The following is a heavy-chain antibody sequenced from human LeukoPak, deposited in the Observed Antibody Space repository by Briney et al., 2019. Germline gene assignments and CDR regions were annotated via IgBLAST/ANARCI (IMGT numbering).Heavy chain of an antibody. Sequence: SETLSLTCTVSGGSINKYYRSWIRQSPGKGLEWLGYVHDSAGTIYNPSLKSRVTISVGTSKTQFSLKVTSVTTADTAVYYCAKGRKDFDTNLGPFDSWGQGILVTVSS. V-gene: IGHV4-59*01. CDR2: VHDSAGT. CDR3: AKGRKDFDTNLGPFDS. J-gene: IGHJ4*02. CDR1: GGSINKYY. D-gene: IGHD3-9*01.